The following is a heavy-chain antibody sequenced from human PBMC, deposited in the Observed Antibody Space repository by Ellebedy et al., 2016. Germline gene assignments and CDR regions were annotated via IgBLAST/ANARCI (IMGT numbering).Heavy chain of an antibody. V-gene: IGHV3-30*18. Sequence: GGSLRLXXAASGFTFNRFDIHWVRQAPGKGLEWVALISDDGTRKYFTHSVKGRFTVSRDSSKFRVYLQMNSLKVEDTAVYYCAKVRSPDFYKNHGLDVWGQGTTVTVSS. D-gene: IGHD1-14*01. CDR1: GFTFNRFD. J-gene: IGHJ6*02. CDR2: ISDDGTRK. CDR3: AKVRSPDFYKNHGLDV.